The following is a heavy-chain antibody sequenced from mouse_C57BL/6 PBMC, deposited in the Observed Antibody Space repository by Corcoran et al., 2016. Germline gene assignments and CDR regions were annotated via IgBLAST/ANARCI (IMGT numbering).Heavy chain of an antibody. V-gene: IGHV1-80*01. CDR2: IYPGDGDT. CDR3: ARDDPHYYAMDY. CDR1: GYAFSSYW. J-gene: IGHJ4*01. Sequence: QVQLQQSGAELVKPGASVKISCKASGYAFSSYWMNWVKQRPGKGLEWIGQIYPGDGDTNYNGKFKGKATLTADKSSSTAYMQLSSLTSEDSAVYFCARDDPHYYAMDYWGQGTSVTVSS.